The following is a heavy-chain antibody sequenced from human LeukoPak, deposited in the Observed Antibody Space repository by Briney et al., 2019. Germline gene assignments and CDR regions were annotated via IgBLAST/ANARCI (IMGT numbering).Heavy chain of an antibody. Sequence: EESLKISCKGSGYSFISYWIGWVRQMPGKGLEWMGIIYLGDSDTRYSPSFQGQVTISADKSISTAYLQWSSLKASDTAMYYCARHPSYTSGWPLDYWGQGTLVTVSS. J-gene: IGHJ4*02. CDR1: GYSFISYW. CDR2: IYLGDSDT. CDR3: ARHPSYTSGWPLDY. V-gene: IGHV5-51*01. D-gene: IGHD6-19*01.